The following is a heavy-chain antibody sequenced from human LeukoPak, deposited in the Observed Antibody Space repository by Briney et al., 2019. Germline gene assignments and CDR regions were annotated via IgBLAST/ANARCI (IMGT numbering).Heavy chain of an antibody. Sequence: GGSLRLSCAASGFTFCSYDMHWVRQAPGKGLEWVEDISYDGSNKYYAASVKGRFTISRDNSKNTLYLQMNSRRSEDTAVYYCAKDPSGDSFGSYGLDVWGQGTTVTVSS. V-gene: IGHV3-30*18. CDR3: AKDPSGDSFGSYGLDV. D-gene: IGHD5-18*01. CDR1: GFTFCSYD. J-gene: IGHJ6*02. CDR2: ISYDGSNK.